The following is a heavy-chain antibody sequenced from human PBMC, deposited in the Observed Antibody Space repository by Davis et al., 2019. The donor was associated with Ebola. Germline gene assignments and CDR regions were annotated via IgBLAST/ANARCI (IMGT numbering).Heavy chain of an antibody. J-gene: IGHJ5*02. CDR2: ISSRNSSI. D-gene: IGHD1-26*01. Sequence: GESLKISCAASGFTFSSYSMNWVRQAPGKGLEWVSSISSRNSSIHYADSVKGRFTISRDNAKNSLYLQMNSLGAEDTAVYYCARLTGSYPGWFDPWGQGTLVTVSS. CDR3: ARLTGSYPGWFDP. V-gene: IGHV3-21*01. CDR1: GFTFSSYS.